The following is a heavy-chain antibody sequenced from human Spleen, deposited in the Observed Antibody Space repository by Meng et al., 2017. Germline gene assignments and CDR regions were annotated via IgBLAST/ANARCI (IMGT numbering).Heavy chain of an antibody. Sequence: ASVKVSCKASGYSFTGNYMHWVRRAPGQGLEWMGRINPKSGDTHYAQKFQARVTMTGDTSISTAYMELSGLRSDDTAMYYCARGEDISAAGKLFGDYWGQGTLVTVSS. CDR2: INPKSGDT. CDR3: ARGEDISAAGKLFGDY. CDR1: GYSFTGNY. J-gene: IGHJ4*02. D-gene: IGHD6-25*01. V-gene: IGHV1-2*06.